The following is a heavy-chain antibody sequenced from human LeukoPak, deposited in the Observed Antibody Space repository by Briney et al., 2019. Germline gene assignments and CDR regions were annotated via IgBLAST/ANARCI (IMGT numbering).Heavy chain of an antibody. CDR3: AKEGGPMVVGELLFYYY. CDR1: GFTFSSYG. V-gene: IGHV3-23*01. Sequence: GGSLRLSCAASGFTFSSYGMSWVRQAPGRGLEWVSAISGSGGSTYYADSVKGRFTISRDNSKNTLYLQMNSLRAEDTAVYYCAKEGGPMVVGELLFYYYWGQGTLVTVSS. J-gene: IGHJ4*02. CDR2: ISGSGGST. D-gene: IGHD3-10*01.